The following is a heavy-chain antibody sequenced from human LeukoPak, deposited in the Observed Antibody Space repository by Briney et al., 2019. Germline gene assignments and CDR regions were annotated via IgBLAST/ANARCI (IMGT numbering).Heavy chain of an antibody. CDR3: ARGSSYGSGSYSGAFDI. J-gene: IGHJ3*02. Sequence: ASVKVSCKASGYTFTSYDINWVRQATGQGLEWMGWMNPNSGNTGYAQKFQGRVAMTRNTSISTAYMELSSLRSEDTAVYYCARGSSYGSGSYSGAFDIWGQGTMVTVSS. CDR1: GYTFTSYD. V-gene: IGHV1-8*01. CDR2: MNPNSGNT. D-gene: IGHD3-10*01.